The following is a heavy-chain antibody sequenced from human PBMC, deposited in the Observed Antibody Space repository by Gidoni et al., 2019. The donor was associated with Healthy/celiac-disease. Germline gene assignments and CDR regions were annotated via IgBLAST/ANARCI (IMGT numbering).Heavy chain of an antibody. CDR2: IYSGGST. Sequence: EVQLVESGGGLIQPGGSLRLSCAASGFTVSSNYMSWVRQAPGKGLGWVSVIYSGGSTYYADPVKGRFTISRDNSKNTLYLQMNSLRAEDTAVYYCARAYYVTDPFDYWGQGTLVTVSS. J-gene: IGHJ4*02. V-gene: IGHV3-53*01. CDR3: ARAYYVTDPFDY. CDR1: GFTVSSNY. D-gene: IGHD3-10*02.